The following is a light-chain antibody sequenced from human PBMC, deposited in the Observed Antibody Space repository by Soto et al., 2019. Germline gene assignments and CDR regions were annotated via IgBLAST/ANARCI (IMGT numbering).Light chain of an antibody. CDR2: AAS. CDR3: QQSYSTPPT. V-gene: IGKV1-39*01. J-gene: IGKJ1*01. Sequence: DIQMTQSPSSLSASVGDRVTITCQASQDINKNLIWYQQKPGKAPNLLIYAASSLQSGVPSRFSGSGSGTDFTLTISSLQPEDFATYYCQQSYSTPPTFGQGTKVDIK. CDR1: QDINKN.